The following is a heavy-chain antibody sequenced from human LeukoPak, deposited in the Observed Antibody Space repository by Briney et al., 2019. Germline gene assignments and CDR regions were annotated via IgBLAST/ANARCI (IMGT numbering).Heavy chain of an antibody. CDR1: GGTFSSYA. V-gene: IGHV1-58*02. Sequence: EASVKVSCKASGGTFSSYAISWVRQARGQRLEWIGWIVVGSGNTNYAQKFQERVTITRDMSTSTAYMELSSLRSEDTAAYYCAASDCSGGSCYSSAFDIWGQGTMVTVSS. CDR3: AASDCSGGSCYSSAFDI. D-gene: IGHD2-15*01. J-gene: IGHJ3*02. CDR2: IVVGSGNT.